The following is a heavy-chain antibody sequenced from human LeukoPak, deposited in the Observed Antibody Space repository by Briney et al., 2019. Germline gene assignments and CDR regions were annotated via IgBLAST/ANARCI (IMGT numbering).Heavy chain of an antibody. V-gene: IGHV4-59*01. Sequence: SETLSLTCVVSGGSISPYYWSWIRQSPGKGLEWIGYIDPSGSASYNPSLKSRVTISVDTSKNQFSLKLSSVTAADTAVYYCARLIDGVVDYWGQGTLVTVSS. J-gene: IGHJ4*02. CDR2: IDPSGSA. CDR3: ARLIDGVVDY. D-gene: IGHD3-10*01. CDR1: GGSISPYY.